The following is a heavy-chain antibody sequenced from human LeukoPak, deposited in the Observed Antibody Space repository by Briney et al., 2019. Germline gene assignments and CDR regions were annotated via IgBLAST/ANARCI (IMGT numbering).Heavy chain of an antibody. J-gene: IGHJ3*02. CDR2: ISSSSSYI. V-gene: IGHV3-21*01. CDR3: ARDRGMGAFDI. D-gene: IGHD2-15*01. CDR1: GFTFSSYS. Sequence: PGGSLGLSCAASGFTFSSYSMNWVRQAPGKGLEWVSSISSSSSYIYYADSVKGRFTISRDNAKNSLYLQMNSLRAEDTAVYYCARDRGMGAFDIWGQGTMVTVSS.